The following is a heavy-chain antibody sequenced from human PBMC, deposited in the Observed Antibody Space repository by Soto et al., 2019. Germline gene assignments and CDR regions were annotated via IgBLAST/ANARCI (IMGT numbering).Heavy chain of an antibody. Sequence: EVQLVESGGGLIQPGGSLRVSCAASEFTVSSNYMTWVRQAPGKGLEWVSVIDTAGRANYAESVKGRFTNSRDNSKNTLSLKMNSLRVEDTAVYYCARGATYYDFWSGHYTSYTYYDMDVWGQGTTVTVS. CDR3: ARGATYYDFWSGHYTSYTYYDMDV. V-gene: IGHV3-53*01. CDR1: EFTVSSNY. J-gene: IGHJ6*02. CDR2: IDTAGRA. D-gene: IGHD3-3*01.